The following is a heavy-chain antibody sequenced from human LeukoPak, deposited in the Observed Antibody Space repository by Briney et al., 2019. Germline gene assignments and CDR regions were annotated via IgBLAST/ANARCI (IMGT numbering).Heavy chain of an antibody. D-gene: IGHD5-12*01. CDR3: ARRGSGYTEPIDY. Sequence: PGGSLRLSCAASGFTFSSYSMDWVRQAPGKGLEWVSSITTSSSYIYYADSVKGRFTISRDNARNSLHLQMDSLRAEDTAVYYCARRGSGYTEPIDYWGQGTLVTFSS. CDR2: ITTSSSYI. CDR1: GFTFSSYS. J-gene: IGHJ4*02. V-gene: IGHV3-21*01.